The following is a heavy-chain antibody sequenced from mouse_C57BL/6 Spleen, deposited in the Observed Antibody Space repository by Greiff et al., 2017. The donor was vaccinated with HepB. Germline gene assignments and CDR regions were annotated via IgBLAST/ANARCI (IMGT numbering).Heavy chain of an antibody. CDR3: ASGGNGYYLMDY. Sequence: QVQLQQSGAELVKPGASVKISCNASGYTFSSYWMHWVKQRPGKGLEWIGQIYPGDGDTNYNGKFKGKATLTADKSSSTAYMQLSSLTSEDSAVYVCASGGNGYYLMDYWGQGTSVTVSS. V-gene: IGHV1-80*01. CDR1: GYTFSSYW. CDR2: IYPGDGDT. J-gene: IGHJ4*01. D-gene: IGHD2-3*01.